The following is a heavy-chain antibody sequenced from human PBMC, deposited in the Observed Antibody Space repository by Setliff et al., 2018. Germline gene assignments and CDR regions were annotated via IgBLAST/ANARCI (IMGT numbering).Heavy chain of an antibody. D-gene: IGHD4-4*01. CDR3: ARDNVILDDSRGIFYPWFDP. V-gene: IGHV3-7*03. Sequence: GGSLRLSCAASGFSISGRWMSWVRQAPGKGLEWVANIKEDGSEQYYVHSVRGRFTVSRDNARNLVFLEMNSLRGEDTAVYYCARDNVILDDSRGIFYPWFDPWGQGTQVTVSS. J-gene: IGHJ5*02. CDR1: GFSISGRW. CDR2: IKEDGSEQ.